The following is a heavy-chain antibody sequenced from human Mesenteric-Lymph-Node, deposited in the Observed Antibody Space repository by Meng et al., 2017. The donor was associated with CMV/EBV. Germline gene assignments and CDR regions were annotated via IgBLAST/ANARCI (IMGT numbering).Heavy chain of an antibody. J-gene: IGHJ4*02. CDR2: ISGSGGST. V-gene: IGHV3-23*01. Sequence: GESLKISCAASGFTFSSYAMSWVRQAPGKGLEWVSAISGSGGSTYYADSVKGRFTISRDNSKNTLYLQMNSLRAEDTAVYYCALLASPSVYSSTPTDIYFDYWGQGTLVTVSS. CDR3: ALLASPSVYSSTPTDIYFDY. D-gene: IGHD6-13*01. CDR1: GFTFSSYA.